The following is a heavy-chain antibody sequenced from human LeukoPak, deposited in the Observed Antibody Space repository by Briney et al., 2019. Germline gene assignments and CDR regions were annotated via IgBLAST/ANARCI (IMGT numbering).Heavy chain of an antibody. CDR2: IYYSGST. Sequence: PSETLSLTCTVSGGSISSYYWSWIRQPPGKGLEWIGYIYYSGSTNYNPSLKSRVTISVDTSKNQFSLKLSSVTAADTAVYSCARVAYYDFWSGYSGYFDYWGQGTLVTVSS. CDR3: ARVAYYDFWSGYSGYFDY. CDR1: GGSISSYY. D-gene: IGHD3-3*01. J-gene: IGHJ4*02. V-gene: IGHV4-59*01.